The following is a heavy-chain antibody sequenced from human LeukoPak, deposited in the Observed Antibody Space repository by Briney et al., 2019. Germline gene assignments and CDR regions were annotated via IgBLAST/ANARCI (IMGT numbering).Heavy chain of an antibody. Sequence: PSETLSLTCTVSGGSISSHFWSWIRQPPGKGLEWIGYISYSGSTNYNPSLKSRVTISIDTSKNQFSLKLRSVTAADTAIYYCARQGYDILTGYIDAFDIWDQGTMVTVSS. V-gene: IGHV4-59*08. CDR3: ARQGYDILTGYIDAFDI. J-gene: IGHJ3*02. D-gene: IGHD3-9*01. CDR1: GGSISSHF. CDR2: ISYSGST.